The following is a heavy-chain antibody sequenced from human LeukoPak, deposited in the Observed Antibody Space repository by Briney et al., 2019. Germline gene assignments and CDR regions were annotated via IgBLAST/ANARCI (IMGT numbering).Heavy chain of an antibody. CDR3: ARGGRIQLWYQLDY. V-gene: IGHV3-21*01. Sequence: GGSLRLSCAASGFTFSSYSMNWVRQAPGKGLEWVSSISSSSSYIYYADSVKGRFTVSRDNSKNTLYLQMNSLRAEDMAVYYCARGGRIQLWYQLDYWGQGTLVTVSS. CDR1: GFTFSSYS. J-gene: IGHJ4*02. D-gene: IGHD5-18*01. CDR2: ISSSSSYI.